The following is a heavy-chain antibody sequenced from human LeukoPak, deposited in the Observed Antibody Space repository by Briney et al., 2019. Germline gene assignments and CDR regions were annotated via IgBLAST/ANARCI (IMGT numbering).Heavy chain of an antibody. CDR3: AKRVAYSSGYYWDY. CDR2: ISGRDDNT. V-gene: IGHV3-23*01. J-gene: IGHJ4*02. Sequence: GGSLRLSCAASGFTFSTYGMTWVRQAPGKGLEWVSAISGRDDNTYYADSVKGRFSISRDNSKNTVHLQMNSLRVEDTAVFYCAKRVAYSSGYYWDYWGQGTLVTVSS. D-gene: IGHD6-19*01. CDR1: GFTFSTYG.